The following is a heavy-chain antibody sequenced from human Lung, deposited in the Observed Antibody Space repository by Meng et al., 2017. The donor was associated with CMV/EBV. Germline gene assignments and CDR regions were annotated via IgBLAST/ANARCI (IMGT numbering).Heavy chain of an antibody. CDR3: ARDPYATGWAG. V-gene: IGHV4-4*02. D-gene: IGHD6-19*01. J-gene: IGHJ4*02. CDR2: IYHSGGT. Sequence: QMQLQESGPVLVKPAGTLSLTCAVSGGSISFSTWWSWVRQPPGKGLEWIGEIYHSGGTNYNPSLRGRVTISLDKSKNQFSLTLRSVTAADTAVYYCARDPYATGWAGWGQGTLVTVSS. CDR1: GGSISFSTW.